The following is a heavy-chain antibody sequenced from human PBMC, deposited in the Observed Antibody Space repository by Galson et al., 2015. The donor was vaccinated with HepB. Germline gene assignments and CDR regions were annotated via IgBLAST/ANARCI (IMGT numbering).Heavy chain of an antibody. Sequence: SAKVSCKASGYTFTGYYMHWVRQAPGQGLEWMGWINPNSGGTNYAQKFQGRVTMTRDTSISTAYMELSRLRSDDTAVYYCARGPPESDLYFDYWGQGTLVTVSS. V-gene: IGHV1-2*02. J-gene: IGHJ4*02. CDR3: ARGPPESDLYFDY. CDR1: GYTFTGYY. CDR2: INPNSGGT. D-gene: IGHD1-14*01.